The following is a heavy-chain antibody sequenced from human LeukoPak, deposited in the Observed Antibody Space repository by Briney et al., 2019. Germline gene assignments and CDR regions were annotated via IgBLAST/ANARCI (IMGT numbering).Heavy chain of an antibody. CDR2: IYYSGST. CDR1: GGSISSGGYY. CDR3: ARVPLDIVVVPAAEDAFDI. V-gene: IGHV4-31*03. J-gene: IGHJ3*02. Sequence: PSETLSLTCTVSGGSISSGGYYWSWIRQHPGEGLEWIGYIYYSGSTYYNPSLKSRVTISVDTSKNQFSLKLSSVTAADTAVYYCARVPLDIVVVPAAEDAFDIWGQGTMVTVSS. D-gene: IGHD2-2*03.